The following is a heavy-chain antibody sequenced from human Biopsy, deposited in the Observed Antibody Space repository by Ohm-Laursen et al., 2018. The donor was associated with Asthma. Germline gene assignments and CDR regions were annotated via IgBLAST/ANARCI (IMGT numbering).Heavy chain of an antibody. D-gene: IGHD3-3*01. CDR1: GFSFNSYG. J-gene: IGHJ3*02. CDR3: AKERYYDFWSGYPI. Sequence: SLRLSCAASGFSFNSYGMHWVRQAPGKGLEWVAVMSFDGRQTCYADSVKGRFTISRDNSKNTLYLQMNSLRAEDTAVYYCAKERYYDFWSGYPIWGQGTMATVSS. CDR2: MSFDGRQT. V-gene: IGHV3-30*18.